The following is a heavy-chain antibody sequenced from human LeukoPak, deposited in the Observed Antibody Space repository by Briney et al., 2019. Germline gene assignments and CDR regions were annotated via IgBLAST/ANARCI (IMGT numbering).Heavy chain of an antibody. J-gene: IGHJ4*02. Sequence: VASVKVSCKASGYTFTSYGISWVPQAPGQGLEWMGWISAYNGNTNYAQKLQGRVTMTTDTSTSTAYMELRSLRSDDTAVYYCARVLYYYDSSGYYYVGGDIDYWGQGTLVTVSS. V-gene: IGHV1-18*01. CDR2: ISAYNGNT. CDR1: GYTFTSYG. D-gene: IGHD3-22*01. CDR3: ARVLYYYDSSGYYYVGGDIDY.